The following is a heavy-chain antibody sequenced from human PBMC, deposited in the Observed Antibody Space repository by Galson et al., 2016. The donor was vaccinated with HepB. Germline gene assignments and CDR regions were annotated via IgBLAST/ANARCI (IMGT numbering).Heavy chain of an antibody. D-gene: IGHD6-6*01. CDR2: ISAYGNT. CDR3: ASVRSDYYYGMDV. Sequence: CKASGYTFTSYGISWVRQAPGQGLEWMGWISAYGNTNYAQKLQGRVTMTTDTSTSTAYMELRSLRSGDTAVYYCASVRSDYYYGMDVGGQGTTVTVSS. J-gene: IGHJ6*02. V-gene: IGHV1-18*01. CDR1: GYTFTSYG.